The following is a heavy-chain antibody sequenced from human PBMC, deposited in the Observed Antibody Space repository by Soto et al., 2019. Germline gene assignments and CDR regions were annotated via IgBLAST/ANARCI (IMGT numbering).Heavy chain of an antibody. D-gene: IGHD4-17*01. Sequence: QVQLVESGGGVVQPGRSLRLSCAASGFTFSSYGMHWVRQAPGKGLEWVAVISYDGSNKYYADSVKGRFTISRDNSKNTLYLQMNSLRAEDTAVYYCAKDGSYGDLPNWGQGTLVTVSS. CDR2: ISYDGSNK. V-gene: IGHV3-30*18. CDR3: AKDGSYGDLPN. J-gene: IGHJ4*02. CDR1: GFTFSSYG.